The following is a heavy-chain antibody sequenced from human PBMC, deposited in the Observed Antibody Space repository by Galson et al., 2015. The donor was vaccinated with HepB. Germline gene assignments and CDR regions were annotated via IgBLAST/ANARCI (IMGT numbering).Heavy chain of an antibody. V-gene: IGHV3-48*02. D-gene: IGHD6-19*01. J-gene: IGHJ6*02. CDR3: ARDRIAVDYYGMDV. Sequence: SLRLSCAASGFTFSSYSMNWVRQAPGKGLEWVSYISSSSSTIYYADSVKGRFTISRDNAKNSLYLQMNSLRDEDTAVYYCARDRIAVDYYGMDVWGQGTTVTVSS. CDR1: GFTFSSYS. CDR2: ISSSSSTI.